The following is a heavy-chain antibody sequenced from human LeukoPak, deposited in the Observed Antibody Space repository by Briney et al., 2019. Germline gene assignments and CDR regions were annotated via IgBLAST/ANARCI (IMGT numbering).Heavy chain of an antibody. V-gene: IGHV1-8*01. Sequence: ASVKVSCKASGYTFTSYDINWVRQATGQGLEWMGWMNPNSGNTGYAQKFQGRVTMTRNTSISTAYMELSSLRSEDTAVYYCARGRGEMATIIVGTGYWGQGTLVTVSS. CDR1: GYTFTSYD. J-gene: IGHJ4*02. CDR3: ARGRGEMATIIVGTGY. CDR2: MNPNSGNT. D-gene: IGHD5-24*01.